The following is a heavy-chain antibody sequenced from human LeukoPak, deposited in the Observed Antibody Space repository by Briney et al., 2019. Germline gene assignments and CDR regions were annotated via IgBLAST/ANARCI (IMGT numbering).Heavy chain of an antibody. Sequence: GGSLRLSCAASGFTFSSYAMNWVRQAPGKGLEWVANIKQGGTEKYYVDSVKGRSTISRDNAKNSLYLQMNSLRAEDTAVYYCARDSEWGLLRSDYWGQGTLVTVSS. J-gene: IGHJ4*02. CDR3: ARDSEWGLLRSDY. V-gene: IGHV3-7*05. CDR2: IKQGGTEK. D-gene: IGHD1-26*01. CDR1: GFTFSSYA.